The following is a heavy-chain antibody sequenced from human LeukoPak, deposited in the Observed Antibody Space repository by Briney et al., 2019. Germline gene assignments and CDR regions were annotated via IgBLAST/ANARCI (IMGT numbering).Heavy chain of an antibody. D-gene: IGHD3-9*01. Sequence: SVKVSCKAFGGTFSSYAISWVRQAPGLGLECMGGIIPIFGTANSAQKFQGRVTITADKSTSTAYMDLSSLRSEDTAVYYCATSLTGYKKIAYWGEGTLATASS. CDR3: ATSLTGYKKIAY. V-gene: IGHV1-69*06. J-gene: IGHJ4*02. CDR1: GGTFSSYA. CDR2: IIPIFGTA.